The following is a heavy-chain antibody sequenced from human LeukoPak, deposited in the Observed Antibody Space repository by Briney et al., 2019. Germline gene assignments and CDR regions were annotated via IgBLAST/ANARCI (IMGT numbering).Heavy chain of an antibody. CDR1: GFTFSSYA. J-gene: IGHJ4*02. CDR3: ASNYFEY. CDR2: VTSSGGST. V-gene: IGHV3-23*01. Sequence: GGSLRLSCAASGFTFSSYAMSWVRQAPGKGLEWVSTVTSSGGSTYYSDSVKGRFTISRDNSKNTLYLQTNSLRVEDTAVYYCASNYFEYWGQGTLVTVSS.